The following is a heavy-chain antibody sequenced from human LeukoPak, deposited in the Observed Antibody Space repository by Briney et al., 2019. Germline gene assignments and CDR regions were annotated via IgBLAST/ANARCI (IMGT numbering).Heavy chain of an antibody. V-gene: IGHV3-11*05. D-gene: IGHD6-13*01. Sequence: GGSLRLSCAASGFTFSDYYMSWIRQAPGKGLEWVSYISSSSSYTNYADSVKGRFTISRDSAKNSLYLQMNSLRAEDTAVYYCARARGRSSHHDYWGQGTLVTVSS. CDR3: ARARGRSSHHDY. J-gene: IGHJ4*02. CDR2: ISSSSSYT. CDR1: GFTFSDYY.